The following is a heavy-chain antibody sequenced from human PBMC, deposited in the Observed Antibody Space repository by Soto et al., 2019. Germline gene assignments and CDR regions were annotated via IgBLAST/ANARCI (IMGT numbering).Heavy chain of an antibody. Sequence: PGGALRLSCGASGFTFSSYSMNWVRQAPGKGLEWVSSISSSSSYIYYADSVKGRFTISRDNAKNSLYLQMNSLRAEDTAVYYCARTGTTNAFDIWGQGTMVTVSS. J-gene: IGHJ3*02. CDR1: GFTFSSYS. CDR3: ARTGTTNAFDI. D-gene: IGHD1-1*01. CDR2: ISSSSSYI. V-gene: IGHV3-21*01.